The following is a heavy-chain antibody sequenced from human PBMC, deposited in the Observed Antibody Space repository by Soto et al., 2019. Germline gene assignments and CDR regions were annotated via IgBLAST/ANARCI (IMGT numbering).Heavy chain of an antibody. CDR1: GGTFSSYA. J-gene: IGHJ6*02. V-gene: IGHV1-69*13. D-gene: IGHD2-2*01. CDR3: ARERDIVVVPAAIHYGMDV. Sequence: SVKVSCKASGGTFSSYAISWVRQAPGQGLEWMGGIIPIFGTANYAQKFQGRATITADESTSTAYMELSSLRSEDTAVYYCARERDIVVVPAAIHYGMDVWGQGTTVTVSS. CDR2: IIPIFGTA.